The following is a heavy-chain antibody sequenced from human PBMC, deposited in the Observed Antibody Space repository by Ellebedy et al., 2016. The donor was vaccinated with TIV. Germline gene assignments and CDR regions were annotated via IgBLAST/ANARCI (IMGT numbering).Heavy chain of an antibody. J-gene: IGHJ4*02. V-gene: IGHV1-2*02. CDR1: GYTFSGYC. CDR3: ARHTTYGDLYYFDY. D-gene: IGHD4-17*01. CDR2: INPNSGGT. Sequence: ASVKVSCKASGYTFSGYCVHWVRQAPGQGLEWMGWINPNSGGTNYAQKFQGRVTMTRDTSISTAYLQWSSLKASDTAMYYCARHTTYGDLYYFDYWGQGTLVTVSS.